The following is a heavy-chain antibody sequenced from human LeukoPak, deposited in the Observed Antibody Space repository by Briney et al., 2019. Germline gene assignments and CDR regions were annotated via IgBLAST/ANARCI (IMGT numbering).Heavy chain of an antibody. V-gene: IGHV4-39*07. CDR1: GGSISSGTYY. CDR3: ARDGSIVGATRAEFDY. D-gene: IGHD1-26*01. J-gene: IGHJ4*02. Sequence: SETLSLTCTVSGGSISSGTYYWSWIRQPAGKGLEWIGSIYYSGSTYYNPSLKSRVTISVDTSKNQFSLKLSSVTAADTAVYYCARDGSIVGATRAEFDYWGQGTLVTVSS. CDR2: IYYSGST.